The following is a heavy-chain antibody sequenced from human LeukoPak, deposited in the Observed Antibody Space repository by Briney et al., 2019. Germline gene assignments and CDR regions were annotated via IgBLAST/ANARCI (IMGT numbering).Heavy chain of an antibody. CDR3: AASSSSPYNWFDY. D-gene: IGHD6-6*01. V-gene: IGHV4-59*01. Sequence: SETLSLTCTVSGGSINSYYWSWIRQSPGKGLEWIGYIYYSGSTNHNPSLKSRVTISVDTSKNQFSLKLSSVTAADTAVYYCAASSSSPYNWFDYWGQGALVTVSS. J-gene: IGHJ5*01. CDR1: GGSINSYY. CDR2: IYYSGST.